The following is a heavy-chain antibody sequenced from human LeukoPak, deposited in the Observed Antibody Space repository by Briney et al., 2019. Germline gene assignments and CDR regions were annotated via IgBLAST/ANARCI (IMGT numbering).Heavy chain of an antibody. J-gene: IGHJ4*02. D-gene: IGHD3-10*01. CDR3: ARDQRRFGELLRFDY. CDR2: IYSGGST. CDR1: GFTVSSNY. V-gene: IGHV3-53*01. Sequence: GGSLRLSCAASGFTVSSNYMTWVRQAPGKGLEWVSVIYSGGSTYYADSVKGRFTISRDNSKNTLYLQMNSLRAEDTAVYYCARDQRRFGELLRFDYWGQGTLVTVSS.